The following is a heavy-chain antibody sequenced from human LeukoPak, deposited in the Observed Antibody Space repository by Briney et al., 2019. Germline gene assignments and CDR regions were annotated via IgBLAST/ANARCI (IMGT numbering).Heavy chain of an antibody. CDR1: GYTFTGYY. V-gene: IGHV1-2*02. CDR2: INPNSGGT. D-gene: IGHD3-22*01. CDR3: ARDRDSSGYYLGWFDS. J-gene: IGHJ5*01. Sequence: ASVEVSCKASGYTFTGYYMHWVRQAPGQGLEWMGWINPNSGGTNYAQKFQGRVTMTRDTSISTAYMELSRLRSDDTAVYYCARDRDSSGYYLGWFDSWGQGTRVTVSS.